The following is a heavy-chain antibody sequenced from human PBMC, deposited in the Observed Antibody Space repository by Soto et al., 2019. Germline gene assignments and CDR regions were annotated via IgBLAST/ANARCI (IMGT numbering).Heavy chain of an antibody. V-gene: IGHV1-69*13. D-gene: IGHD6-6*01. Sequence: GASVKVSCKASGGTFSSYAISWVRQAPGQGLEWMGGIIPIFGTANYAQKFQGRVTITADESTSTAYMELSSLRSEDTAVYYCASVFTFSGVVRAREYFWGQGTSVTVS. CDR2: IIPIFGTA. J-gene: IGHJ6*02. CDR3: ASVFTFSGVVRAREYF. CDR1: GGTFSSYA.